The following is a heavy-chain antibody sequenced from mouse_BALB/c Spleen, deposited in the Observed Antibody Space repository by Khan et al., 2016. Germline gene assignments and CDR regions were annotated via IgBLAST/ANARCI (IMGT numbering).Heavy chain of an antibody. D-gene: IGHD2-1*01. CDR1: GFTFSDYY. V-gene: IGHV5-4*02. CDR3: ARTYGNYGYFDV. Sequence: EVELVESGGGLVKPGGSLKLSCAASGFTFSDYYMYWVRQTPEKRLEWVATISDGGSYTYYPDSVKGRFTIPRDNAKNNLYLQMSSLKSEDTAMYYCARTYGNYGYFDVWGAGTTVTVSS. CDR2: ISDGGSYT. J-gene: IGHJ1*01.